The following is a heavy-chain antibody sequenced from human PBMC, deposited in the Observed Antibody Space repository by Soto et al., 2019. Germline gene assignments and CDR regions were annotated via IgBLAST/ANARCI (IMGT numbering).Heavy chain of an antibody. CDR1: GGSISSGGYY. CDR3: ARAYYDFCRFDY. V-gene: IGHV4-31*03. D-gene: IGHD3-3*01. CDR2: IYYSGST. J-gene: IGHJ4*02. Sequence: SETLSLTCTVSGGSISSGGYYWSWIRQHPGKGLEWIGYIYYSGSTYYNPSLKSRVTISVDTSKNQFSLKLSSVTAADTAVYYCARAYYDFCRFDYWGQGTLVTVSS.